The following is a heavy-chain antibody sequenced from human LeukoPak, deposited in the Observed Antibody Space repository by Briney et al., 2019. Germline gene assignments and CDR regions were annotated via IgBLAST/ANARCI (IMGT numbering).Heavy chain of an antibody. V-gene: IGHV3-21*04. CDR2: ISSRSSII. CDR3: AKALPRGSADAFDI. D-gene: IGHD3-10*01. J-gene: IGHJ3*02. CDR1: GFTFNDYT. Sequence: GGSLRLSCAASGFTFNDYTMIWVRQAPGKGLEWVSSISSRSSIIYYADSLKGRFTISRDNAKNSLYLQMNSLRAEDTALYYCAKALPRGSADAFDIWGQGTMVTVSS.